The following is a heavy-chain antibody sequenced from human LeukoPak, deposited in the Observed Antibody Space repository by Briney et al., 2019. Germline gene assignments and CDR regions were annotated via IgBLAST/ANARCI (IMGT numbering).Heavy chain of an antibody. V-gene: IGHV1-2*02. Sequence: ASVKVTCKASGYTFTGYYMHWVRQAPGQGLEWMGWINPNSGGTNYAQKFQGRVTMTRDTSISTAYMELSRLRSDDTAVYYCARVGFEYGDNRWFDPWGQGTLVTVSS. CDR1: GYTFTGYY. D-gene: IGHD4-17*01. CDR2: INPNSGGT. CDR3: ARVGFEYGDNRWFDP. J-gene: IGHJ5*02.